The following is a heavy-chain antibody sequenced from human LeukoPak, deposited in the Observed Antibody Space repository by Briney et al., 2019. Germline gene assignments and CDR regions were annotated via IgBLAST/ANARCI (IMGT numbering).Heavy chain of an antibody. CDR1: GFTFDDYG. J-gene: IGHJ6*03. Sequence: GGSLRLSCAASGFTFDDYGMSWVRQAPGKGLEWVSGINWNGGSTGYADSVKGRFTISRDNAKNSLYLQMNSLRAEDTALYYCARVARHEGYYYYYMDVWGKGTTVTVSS. V-gene: IGHV3-20*04. CDR3: ARVARHEGYYYYYMDV. CDR2: INWNGGST.